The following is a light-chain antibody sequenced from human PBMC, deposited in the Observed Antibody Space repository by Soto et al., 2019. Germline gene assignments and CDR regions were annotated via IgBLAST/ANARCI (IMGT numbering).Light chain of an antibody. CDR1: QGVSSS. CDR3: QQYYNWRPR. CDR2: GAS. Sequence: EVVMTQSPATLSVSPGDTATLSCRASQGVSSSLAWYQQKPGLPPRLLIYGASTRATGVPARFSGSGSGTEFTLTISRLQSEDFAVYYCQQYYNWRPRFGQGTKVEIK. J-gene: IGKJ1*01. V-gene: IGKV3-15*01.